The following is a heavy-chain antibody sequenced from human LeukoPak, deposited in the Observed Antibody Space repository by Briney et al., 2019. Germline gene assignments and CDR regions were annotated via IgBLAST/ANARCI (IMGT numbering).Heavy chain of an antibody. CDR3: ARQVSGEYYFDY. Sequence: SETLSLTCAVYGGSFSGYYWSWIRQPPGKGLEWIGEINHSGSTNYNPSLKSRVTISVDTSKNQFSLKLSSVTAADTAVYYCARQVSGEYYFDYWGQGTLVTVSS. J-gene: IGHJ4*02. V-gene: IGHV4-34*01. D-gene: IGHD3-10*01. CDR2: INHSGST. CDR1: GGSFSGYY.